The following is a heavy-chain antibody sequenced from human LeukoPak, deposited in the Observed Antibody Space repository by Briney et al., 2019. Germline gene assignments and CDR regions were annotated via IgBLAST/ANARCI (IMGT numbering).Heavy chain of an antibody. CDR3: ARVIPAVDAFDI. CDR2: ISSSSSYI. J-gene: IGHJ3*02. CDR1: GFTFSSYS. Sequence: PGGSLRLSCAASGFTFSSYSMNWVRQAPGKGLEWVSSISSSSSYIYYADSVKGRLTISRDNAKNSLYLQMNSLRAEDTAVYYCARVIPAVDAFDIWGQGTMVTVSS. V-gene: IGHV3-21*01.